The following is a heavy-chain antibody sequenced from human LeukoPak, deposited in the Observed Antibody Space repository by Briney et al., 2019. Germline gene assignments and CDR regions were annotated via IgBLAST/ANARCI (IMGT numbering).Heavy chain of an antibody. D-gene: IGHD3-10*01. CDR3: ARRVLTYYYGSGSYPRHNWFDP. Sequence: SETLSLTCAVYGGSFSGYYWSWIRQPPGKGLEWIGEINHSGSTNYNPSLKSRVTISVDTSKNQFSLKLSSVTAADTAVYYCARRVLTYYYGSGSYPRHNWFDPWGQGTLVTVSS. CDR1: GGSFSGYY. CDR2: INHSGST. J-gene: IGHJ5*02. V-gene: IGHV4-34*01.